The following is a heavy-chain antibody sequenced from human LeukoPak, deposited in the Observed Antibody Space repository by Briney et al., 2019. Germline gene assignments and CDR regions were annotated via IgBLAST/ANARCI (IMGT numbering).Heavy chain of an antibody. V-gene: IGHV3-74*01. J-gene: IGHJ4*02. CDR3: ARGPNSNWSGLDF. Sequence: GGSLRLSCAASGFTFSNYWMHWARQLPGKGLVWVTRISPTGSTTSYADSVKGRFTVSRDNAKNTLYLQVNNLRAEDTAVYYCARGPNSNWSGLDFWGQGALLTVSS. D-gene: IGHD6-6*01. CDR1: GFTFSNYW. CDR2: ISPTGSTT.